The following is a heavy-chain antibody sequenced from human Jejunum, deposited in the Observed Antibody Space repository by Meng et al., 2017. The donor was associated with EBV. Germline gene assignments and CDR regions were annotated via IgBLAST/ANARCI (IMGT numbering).Heavy chain of an antibody. Sequence: QVHVLHFGAEVKKPGASVKLSCKASGYTFTNYPIHWVRQAPGQRPEWMGCINPGNGETEFSQKFQGRVTITRDTSATTAYMELTSLRSEDTAVYYCASRPGFNIGPFDYWGQGTLVTVSS. CDR1: GYTFTNYP. CDR2: INPGNGET. D-gene: IGHD3/OR15-3a*01. J-gene: IGHJ4*02. CDR3: ASRPGFNIGPFDY. V-gene: IGHV1-3*01.